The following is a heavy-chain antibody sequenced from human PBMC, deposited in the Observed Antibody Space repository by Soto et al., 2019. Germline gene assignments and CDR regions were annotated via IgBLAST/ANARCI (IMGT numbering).Heavy chain of an antibody. D-gene: IGHD3-22*01. Sequence: ASVKVSCKASGYIFTSYAIHWVRQAPGQGLEWMRWINAGNGNTKYLQKFQGRLTITRDTSATTAYMELSSLRFEDTAVYYCVRDYYYDSSGSDAFDIWGQGTMVTVSS. J-gene: IGHJ3*02. CDR2: INAGNGNT. V-gene: IGHV1-3*01. CDR3: VRDYYYDSSGSDAFDI. CDR1: GYIFTSYA.